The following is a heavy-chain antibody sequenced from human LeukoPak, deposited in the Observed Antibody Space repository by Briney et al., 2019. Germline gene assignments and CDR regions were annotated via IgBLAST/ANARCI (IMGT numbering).Heavy chain of an antibody. Sequence: ASVKVSCKASGYTFTSYGISWVRQAPGQGLEWMGWISGYNGNTNYAQKFQGRVTMTTDTSTSTLYMELRSLRSDDTAVYYCVRGGDGNRRDFDYWGQGTLVTVSS. CDR1: GYTFTSYG. CDR2: ISGYNGNT. J-gene: IGHJ4*02. D-gene: IGHD5-24*01. V-gene: IGHV1-18*01. CDR3: VRGGDGNRRDFDY.